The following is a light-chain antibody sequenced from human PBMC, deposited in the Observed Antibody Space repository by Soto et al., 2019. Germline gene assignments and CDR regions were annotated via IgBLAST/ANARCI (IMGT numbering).Light chain of an antibody. CDR3: QQTHSTSWT. J-gene: IGKJ1*01. CDR2: AAS. Sequence: DIQMTQSPSSLSASVGDRVTITCRASQSISSSLNWYQQKPGKAPKLLISAASSLPSGVPSRFSGSESGTEFTLTISSLQPEDFATYFCQQTHSTSWTFGQGTNVEIK. V-gene: IGKV1-39*01. CDR1: QSISSS.